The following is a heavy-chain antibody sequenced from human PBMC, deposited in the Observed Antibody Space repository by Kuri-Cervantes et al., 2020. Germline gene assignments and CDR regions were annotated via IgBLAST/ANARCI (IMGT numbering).Heavy chain of an antibody. Sequence: GGSLRFSFAASGFTFSSYSMNWVRQAPGKGLEWVSSISSSSSYIYYADSVKGRFTISRDNAKNTLYLQMHSLGAEDTAVYYCARGSTGYGNFDYWVRGTLVTVSS. D-gene: IGHD5-12*01. CDR2: ISSSSSYI. CDR1: GFTFSSYS. CDR3: ARGSTGYGNFDY. J-gene: IGHJ4*02. V-gene: IGHV3-21*01.